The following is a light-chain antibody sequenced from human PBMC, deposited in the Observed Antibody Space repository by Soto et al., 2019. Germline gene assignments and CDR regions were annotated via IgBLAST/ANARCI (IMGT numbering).Light chain of an antibody. V-gene: IGKV3-11*01. J-gene: IGKJ4*01. Sequence: EIGLTQSPATLSLSPGERATLSCRASQSVSRYLAWYQQKPGQAPRLVIHDTSTRATGVPDTFSGSGSGTEFTLTISSLEPEDFAMYYCQQRFSSPPTFGGGTHVEIK. CDR1: QSVSRY. CDR3: QQRFSSPPT. CDR2: DTS.